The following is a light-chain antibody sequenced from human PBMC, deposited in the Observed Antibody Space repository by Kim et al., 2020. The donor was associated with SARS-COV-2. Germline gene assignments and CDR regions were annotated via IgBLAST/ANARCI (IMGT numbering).Light chain of an antibody. Sequence: DIQMTQSPSSLSASVGDRITITCRASQRITNYLNWYQKTPGKAPKLLIFAASNLQSGVPSRFSASGSGTVFTLTISTLQPEDFATYYCQHSYSPPYSFGQGTKVDIK. CDR3: QHSYSPPYS. J-gene: IGKJ2*03. CDR1: QRITNY. CDR2: AAS. V-gene: IGKV1-39*01.